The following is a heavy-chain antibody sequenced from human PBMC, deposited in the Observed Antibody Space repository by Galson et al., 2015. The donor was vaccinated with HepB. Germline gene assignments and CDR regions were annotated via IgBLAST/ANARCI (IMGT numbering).Heavy chain of an antibody. V-gene: IGHV4-31*03. CDR1: GGSISSGGYC. Sequence: TLSLTCTVSGGSISSGGYCWSWIRQHPGEGLEWIGYIYYSGSTYYNPSLKGRVTISVDTSKNQFSLKLSSVTAADTAVYYCARGAYYYGSGSYIDYWGQGTLVTVSS. CDR2: IYYSGST. D-gene: IGHD3-10*01. J-gene: IGHJ4*02. CDR3: ARGAYYYGSGSYIDY.